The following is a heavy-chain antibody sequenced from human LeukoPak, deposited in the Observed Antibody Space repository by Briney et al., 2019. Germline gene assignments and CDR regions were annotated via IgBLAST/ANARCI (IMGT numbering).Heavy chain of an antibody. V-gene: IGHV3-20*04. J-gene: IGHJ4*02. CDR2: IYWNGGST. CDR1: GFTFDDYG. CDR3: ARGLTGGPRFDY. Sequence: GGSLRLSCAASGFTFDDYGMSWVRQAPGKGLEWVSGIYWNGGSTTYADSVKGRFTISRDNAKNSLYLQMNSLRVEDTAIYYCARGLTGGPRFDYWGQGTLVTVSS. D-gene: IGHD3-10*01.